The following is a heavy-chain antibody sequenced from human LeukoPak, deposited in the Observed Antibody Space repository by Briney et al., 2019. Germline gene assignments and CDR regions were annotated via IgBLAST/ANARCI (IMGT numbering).Heavy chain of an antibody. J-gene: IGHJ4*02. D-gene: IGHD6-19*01. Sequence: GGSLRLSCAASGFTFSTSWMSWVRQAPGKGLEWVANIKQDGSEKYYVDSVKGRFTISRDNAKNSLYLQMSSLRAEDTAVYYCARAPQWLVGGDYFDYWGQGTLVTVSS. V-gene: IGHV3-7*01. CDR2: IKQDGSEK. CDR3: ARAPQWLVGGDYFDY. CDR1: GFTFSTSW.